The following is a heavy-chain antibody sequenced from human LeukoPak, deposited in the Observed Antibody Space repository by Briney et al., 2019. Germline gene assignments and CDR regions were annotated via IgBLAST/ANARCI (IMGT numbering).Heavy chain of an antibody. CDR3: VWSGLNWFGL. J-gene: IGHJ5*02. D-gene: IGHD3-3*01. CDR2: IKTTAGGGTT. CDR1: GFTFNTAY. V-gene: IGHV3-15*01. Sequence: GGSPRLSCAASGFTFNTAYMSWVRQAPGKGLQWVGRIKTTAGGGTTDYAAPVKGRFTISRDDSMNTLYLQMNSLEPEDTAVYYCVWSGLNWFGLWGQGTLVTVSS.